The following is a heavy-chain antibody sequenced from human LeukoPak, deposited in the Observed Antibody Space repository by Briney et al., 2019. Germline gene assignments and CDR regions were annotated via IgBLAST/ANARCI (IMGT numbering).Heavy chain of an antibody. CDR1: GFTFDDYA. D-gene: IGHD4-17*01. CDR2: ISWNSGSI. CDR3: AKSATVVLDAFDI. J-gene: IGHJ3*02. Sequence: GGSLRLSCAASGFTFDDYAMHWVRQAPGKGLEWVSGISWNSGSIGYADSVKGRFTISRDNAKNSLYLQMNSLRAEDTALYYRAKSATVVLDAFDIWGQGTMVTVSS. V-gene: IGHV3-9*01.